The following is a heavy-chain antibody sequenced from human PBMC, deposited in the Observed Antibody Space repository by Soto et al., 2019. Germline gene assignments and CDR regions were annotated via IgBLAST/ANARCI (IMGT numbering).Heavy chain of an antibody. V-gene: IGHV1-18*01. CDR1: GYDFTNYG. D-gene: IGHD3-9*01. CDR2: TSAYNGNI. J-gene: IGHJ4*02. Sequence: VRLVQPGAAVKKPGASVKVSGKPYGYDFTNYGINWVRQAPGLGREWMGWTSAYNGNIAYAQNLRGRATLTTDASTGPAYMVLRTVRPDDTAAYYVASGPDILTGGRYTCWGQRTLV. CDR3: ASGPDILTGGRYTC.